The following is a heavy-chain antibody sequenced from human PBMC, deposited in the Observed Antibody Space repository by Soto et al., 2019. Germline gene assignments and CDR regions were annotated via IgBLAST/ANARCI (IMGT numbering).Heavy chain of an antibody. CDR1: GYTFTSYY. D-gene: IGHD3-22*01. CDR3: ARGPPSQVSYYYDSSGSDFQH. CDR2: INPSGGST. J-gene: IGHJ1*01. V-gene: IGHV1-46*01. Sequence: EASVKVSCKASGYTFTSYYMNWVRQAPGQGLEWMGIINPSGGSTSYAQKFQGRVTMTRDTSTSTVYMELSSLRSEDTAVYYCARGPPSQVSYYYDSSGSDFQHWGQGTLVTVSS.